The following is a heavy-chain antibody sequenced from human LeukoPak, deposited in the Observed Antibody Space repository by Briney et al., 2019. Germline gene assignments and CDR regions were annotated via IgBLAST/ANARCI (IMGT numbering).Heavy chain of an antibody. CDR3: ACCSTSVDGAFDI. CDR2: IIPIFGTA. CDR1: GYTFTSYG. D-gene: IGHD2-2*01. V-gene: IGHV1-69*05. Sequence: SVKVSCKASGYTFTSYGISWVRQAPGQGLEWMGGIIPIFGTANYAQKFQGRVTITTDESTSTAYMELSSLRSEDTAVYYCACCSTSVDGAFDIWGQGTMVTVSS. J-gene: IGHJ3*02.